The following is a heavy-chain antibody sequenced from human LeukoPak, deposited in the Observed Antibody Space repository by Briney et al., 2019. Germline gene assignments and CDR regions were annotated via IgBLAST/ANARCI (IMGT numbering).Heavy chain of an antibody. CDR3: ARGGYCSGGRCYSDDDYYGMDV. J-gene: IGHJ6*02. CDR2: ISYDGSNE. V-gene: IGHV3-30*04. D-gene: IGHD2-15*01. CDR1: GFTFSRYT. Sequence: GGSLRLSCAASGFTFSRYTLHWVRQAPGKGLEWVAVISYDGSNEYYADSVKGRFTISRDNSKGTLDLQMNSLRTEDTAVYYCARGGYCSGGRCYSDDDYYGMDVWGQGTTVTVSS.